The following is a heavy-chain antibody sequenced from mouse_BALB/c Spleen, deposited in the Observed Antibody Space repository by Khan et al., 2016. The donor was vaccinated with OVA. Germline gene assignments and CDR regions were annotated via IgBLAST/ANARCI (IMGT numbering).Heavy chain of an antibody. Sequence: QVQLQQSGPELVKPGASVKMSCKASGYTFTYYVITWVKQRTGQGLEWIGEIYPGSDNAYYNERFKGKATLTADKSSNTTHMQLSSLTSEDSAVYFWAIGDGYYVYFDYWGQGTTLTVSS. CDR1: GYTFTYYV. V-gene: IGHV1-81*01. D-gene: IGHD2-3*01. J-gene: IGHJ2*01. CDR3: AIGDGYYVYFDY. CDR2: IYPGSDNA.